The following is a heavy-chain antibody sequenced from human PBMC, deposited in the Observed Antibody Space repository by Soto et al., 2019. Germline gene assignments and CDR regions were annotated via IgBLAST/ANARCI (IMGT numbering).Heavy chain of an antibody. J-gene: IGHJ6*03. V-gene: IGHV4-59*01. CDR3: ARSQLAALVYMDV. CDR2: IYYSGST. Sequence: SETLSLTCTVSGGSISSYYWSWIRQPPGKGLEWIGYIYYSGSTNYNPSLKSRVTISVDTSKNQFSLKLSSVTAADTAVYYCARSQLAALVYMDVWGKGTTVTVSS. CDR1: GGSISSYY. D-gene: IGHD6-6*01.